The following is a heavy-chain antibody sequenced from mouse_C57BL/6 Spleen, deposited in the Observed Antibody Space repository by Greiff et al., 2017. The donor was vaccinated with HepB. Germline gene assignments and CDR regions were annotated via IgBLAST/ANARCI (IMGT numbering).Heavy chain of an antibody. CDR1: GYTFTSYW. CDR3: ERSHGGSYFDS. J-gene: IGHJ2*01. V-gene: IGHV1-55*01. CDR2: IYPGSGST. D-gene: IGHD1-1*02. Sequence: QVQLKESGAELVKPGASVKMSCKASGYTFTSYWITWVKQRPGQGLEWIGDIYPGSGSTNYNEKFKSKATLTVDTSSNTAYMQLSSLTSEDSAVYYCERSHGGSYFDSWGQGTTLTVSS.